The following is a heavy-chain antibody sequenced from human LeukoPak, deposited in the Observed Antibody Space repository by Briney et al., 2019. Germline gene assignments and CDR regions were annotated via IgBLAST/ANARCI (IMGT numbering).Heavy chain of an antibody. CDR2: ISSSGTTI. V-gene: IGHV3-48*03. D-gene: IGHD2-15*01. CDR3: ARLCCYSDDCYYYGMVV. CDR1: GFTFSSYE. Sequence: PAGSLRLSCAASGFTFSSYEMNWVRQAPGKGLGWVSYISSSGTTIYYTDSVKGRFTISRDKAKNSLYLQMNSLRAEDTAAYHCARLCCYSDDCYYYGMVVWGKGTTVTVSS. J-gene: IGHJ6*04.